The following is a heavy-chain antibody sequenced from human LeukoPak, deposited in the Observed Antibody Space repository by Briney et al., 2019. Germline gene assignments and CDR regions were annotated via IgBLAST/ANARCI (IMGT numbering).Heavy chain of an antibody. CDR3: ARSGCSAGSCYSQTVRLDS. D-gene: IGHD2-15*01. J-gene: IGHJ4*02. V-gene: IGHV1-18*01. CDR2: ISAYNGNT. Sequence: ASVKVSCKASGYTFTNYGISWVRQAPGQGLEWMAWISAYNGNTDYAQKFQGRVTVTADTSTSTAYMELRSLRSDDTAVYYCARSGCSAGSCYSQTVRLDSWGQGTLVTVSS. CDR1: GYTFTNYG.